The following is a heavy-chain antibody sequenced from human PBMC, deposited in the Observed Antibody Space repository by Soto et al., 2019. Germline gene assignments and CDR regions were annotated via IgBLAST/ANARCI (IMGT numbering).Heavy chain of an antibody. CDR2: IWYDGSNK. CDR1: GFTFSSYG. J-gene: IGHJ3*02. V-gene: IGHV3-33*01. CDR3: ARDRHYDILTGYPDAFDI. Sequence: PGGSLRLSCAASGFTFSSYGMHWVRQAPGKGLEWVAVIWYDGSNKYYADSVKGRFTISRDNSKNTLYLQMNSLRAEDTAVYYCARDRHYDILTGYPDAFDIWGQGTMVTVSS. D-gene: IGHD3-9*01.